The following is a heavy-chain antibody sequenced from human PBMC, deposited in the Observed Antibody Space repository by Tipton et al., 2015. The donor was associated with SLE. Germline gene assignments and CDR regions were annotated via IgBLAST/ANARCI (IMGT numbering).Heavy chain of an antibody. J-gene: IGHJ4*02. D-gene: IGHD6-13*01. V-gene: IGHV3-30*18. CDR2: ISYDGSNK. Sequence: SLRLSCAASGFTFSSYGMHWVRQAPGKGLEWVAVISYDGSNKYYADSVKGRFTISRDNSKNTLDLLMNSLTAEDTAIYYCAKEHQQLKGFAYDIWGQGTLVTVSS. CDR3: AKEHQQLKGFAYDI. CDR1: GFTFSSYG.